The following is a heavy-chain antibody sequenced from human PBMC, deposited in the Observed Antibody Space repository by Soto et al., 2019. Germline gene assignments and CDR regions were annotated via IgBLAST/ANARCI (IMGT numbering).Heavy chain of an antibody. J-gene: IGHJ3*01. Sequence: QVHLQVSGPGLVKSSQTLSLTCSVSGASTSSAGYYWTLIRQVPGKGLEWIGNIDYRGSTYYNPSLKSRVTISVDTSQNQFSLTLISVTAADTAVYYCARAVSNAFDVWGQGTMVTVSS. CDR3: ARAVSNAFDV. D-gene: IGHD4-4*01. V-gene: IGHV4-31*03. CDR2: IDYRGST. CDR1: GASTSSAGYY.